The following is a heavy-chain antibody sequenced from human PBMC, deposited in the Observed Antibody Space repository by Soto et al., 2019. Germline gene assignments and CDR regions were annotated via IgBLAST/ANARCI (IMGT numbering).Heavy chain of an antibody. V-gene: IGHV3-23*01. Sequence: GGSLRLSCAASGFTFSSYAMSWVRQAPGKGLEWVSAISGSGGSTYYADSVKGRFTISRDNSKNTLYLQMNSLRAEDTAVYYCAKDLRVDDLSTSLFDYWGQGTLVTVSS. CDR2: ISGSGGST. J-gene: IGHJ4*02. CDR3: AKDLRVDDLSTSLFDY. CDR1: GFTFSSYA. D-gene: IGHD3-16*01.